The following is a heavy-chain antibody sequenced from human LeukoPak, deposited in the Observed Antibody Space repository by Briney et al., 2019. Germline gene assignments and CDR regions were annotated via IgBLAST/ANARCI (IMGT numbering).Heavy chain of an antibody. CDR2: IRRKLNGGTT. D-gene: IGHD3-3*01. J-gene: IGHJ6*03. CDR3: ARLLSSYMDV. Sequence: TLSLSCTVSGVTFGDYTMSWVRQVPGKGLEWIGFIRRKLNGGTTELGASVKGRCTISRADSKSTAYLQMNSLKSEDTAVYYCARLLSSYMDVWGKGTTVTISS. V-gene: IGHV3-49*04. CDR1: GVTFGDYT.